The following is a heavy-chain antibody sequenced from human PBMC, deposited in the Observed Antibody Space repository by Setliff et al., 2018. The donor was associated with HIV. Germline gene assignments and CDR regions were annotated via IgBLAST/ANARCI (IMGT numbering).Heavy chain of an antibody. CDR1: GGSFSGYS. J-gene: IGHJ4*02. Sequence: SETLSLTCVVSGGSFSGYSWSWIRQSPGKGLEWIGEISHSGSTNYNPSLKSRVTLSIDTSKNQFSLKLTSVTAADTAVYYCARSYPSRGPLPEDYWSQGTLVTVSS. D-gene: IGHD5-12*01. CDR2: ISHSGST. V-gene: IGHV4-34*01. CDR3: ARSYPSRGPLPEDY.